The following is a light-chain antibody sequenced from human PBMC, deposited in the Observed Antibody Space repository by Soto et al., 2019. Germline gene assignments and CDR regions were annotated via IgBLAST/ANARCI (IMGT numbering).Light chain of an antibody. V-gene: IGLV2-14*01. J-gene: IGLJ1*01. Sequence: QSVLTQPASVSGSPGQSITISCTGTSSDIGSYNYVAWYQQFPGKTPKLIIYEVRNRPSGVSFRFSGSKSGNTASLTISGLQAEDEADYYCISYRGSDTSYVFGPRTKVTVL. CDR3: ISYRGSDTSYV. CDR2: EVR. CDR1: SSDIGSYNY.